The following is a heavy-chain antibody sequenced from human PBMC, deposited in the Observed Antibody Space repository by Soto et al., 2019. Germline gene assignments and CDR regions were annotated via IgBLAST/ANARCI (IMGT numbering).Heavy chain of an antibody. D-gene: IGHD4-17*01. J-gene: IGHJ5*02. CDR1: GFTFSSYA. CDR3: ARDSLDDGDYPYNWFDP. Sequence: QVQLVESGGGVVQPGRSLRLSCAASGFTFSSYAMHWVRQAPGKGLEWVAVISYDGSNKYYADSVKGRFTISRDNSKNTLYLQMNSMRAEDTAVYYCARDSLDDGDYPYNWFDPWGQGTLVTVSS. CDR2: ISYDGSNK. V-gene: IGHV3-30-3*01.